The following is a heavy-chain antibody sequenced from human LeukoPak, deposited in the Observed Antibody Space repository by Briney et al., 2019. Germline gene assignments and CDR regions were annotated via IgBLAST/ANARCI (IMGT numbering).Heavy chain of an antibody. J-gene: IGHJ4*02. Sequence: SETLSLTCTVSHGSINSYYWSWIRQPPGKGLEWIGYIYYSGSTNYNPSLKSRVTISLDTSKNQLSLKLSSVTAADTAVYFCARDHGDYGSSFVQWGQGTLVTVSS. D-gene: IGHD4-17*01. CDR1: HGSINSYY. V-gene: IGHV4-59*01. CDR2: IYYSGST. CDR3: ARDHGDYGSSFVQ.